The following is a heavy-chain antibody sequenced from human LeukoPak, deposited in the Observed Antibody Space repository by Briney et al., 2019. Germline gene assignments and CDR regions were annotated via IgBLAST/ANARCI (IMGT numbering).Heavy chain of an antibody. D-gene: IGHD5-18*01. CDR3: ARERRVYSYGSFIGDY. Sequence: ASVKVSCKASGYTFTGYYMHWVRQAPGQGLEWMGIINPSGGSTSYAQKFQGRVTMTRDMSTSTVYMELSSLRSEDTAVYYCARERRVYSYGSFIGDYWGQGTLVTVSS. V-gene: IGHV1-46*01. J-gene: IGHJ4*02. CDR1: GYTFTGYY. CDR2: INPSGGST.